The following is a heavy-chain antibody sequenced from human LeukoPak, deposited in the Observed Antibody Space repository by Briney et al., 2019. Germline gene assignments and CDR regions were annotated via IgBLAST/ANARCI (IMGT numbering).Heavy chain of an antibody. D-gene: IGHD3-3*01. V-gene: IGHV4-59*08. CDR2: IYYSGST. CDR1: GGSISSYY. Sequence: SETLSLTCTVSGGSISSYYWSWIRQPPGKGLECIGYIYYSGSTNYNPSLKSRVTISVDTSKNQFSLKLSSVTAADTAVYYCGEALEWSPYMDVWGKGTTVTVSS. J-gene: IGHJ6*03. CDR3: GEALEWSPYMDV.